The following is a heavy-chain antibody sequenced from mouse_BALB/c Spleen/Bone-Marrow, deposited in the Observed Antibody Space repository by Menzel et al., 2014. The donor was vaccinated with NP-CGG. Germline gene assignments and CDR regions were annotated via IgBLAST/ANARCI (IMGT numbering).Heavy chain of an antibody. D-gene: IGHD2-10*02. J-gene: IGHJ4*01. CDR2: ISSGSSTI. V-gene: IGHV5-17*02. CDR3: VRSYDSYAMAF. Sequence: EVKVMESGGGLAQPGGSRILSCAASGFIFSSFGMHWVRQAPEKGLEWVAYISSGSSTIYYADTVKGRSTIPRDNPKNTLFLQMTSLRSEDTAMYYCVRSYDSYAMAFWGQGTSVTVSS. CDR1: GFIFSSFG.